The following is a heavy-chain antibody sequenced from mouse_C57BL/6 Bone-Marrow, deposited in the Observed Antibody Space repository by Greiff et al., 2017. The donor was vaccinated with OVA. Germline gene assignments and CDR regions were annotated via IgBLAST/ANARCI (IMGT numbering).Heavy chain of an antibody. CDR3: ARQGYSNYGWFAY. J-gene: IGHJ3*01. Sequence: EVHLVESGGGLVQPGGSLKLSCAASGFTFSDYYMYWVRQTPEKRLEWVAYISNGGGSTYYPDTVKGRFTISRDNAKNTLCLQMSRLKSEDTAMYYCARQGYSNYGWFAYWGQGTLVTVSA. CDR1: GFTFSDYY. V-gene: IGHV5-12*01. D-gene: IGHD2-5*01. CDR2: ISNGGGST.